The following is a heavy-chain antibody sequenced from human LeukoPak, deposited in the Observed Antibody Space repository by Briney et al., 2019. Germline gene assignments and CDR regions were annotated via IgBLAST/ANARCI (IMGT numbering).Heavy chain of an antibody. Sequence: SETLSLTCTVSGGSISSSSYYWGWIRQPTGQGLEWIGSIYYSGSTYYNPSLKSRVTISVDTSKNQFSLKLSSVTAADTAVYYCASLLGATTGAEGDYFDYWGQGTLVTVSS. CDR1: GGSISSSSYY. D-gene: IGHD1-26*01. V-gene: IGHV4-39*01. CDR2: IYYSGST. J-gene: IGHJ4*02. CDR3: ASLLGATTGAEGDYFDY.